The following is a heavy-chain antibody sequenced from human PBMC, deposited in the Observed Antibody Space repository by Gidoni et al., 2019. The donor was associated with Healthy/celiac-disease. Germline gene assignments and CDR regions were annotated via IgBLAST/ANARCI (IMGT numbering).Heavy chain of an antibody. CDR2: IDWDDDK. J-gene: IGHJ6*02. V-gene: IGHV2-70*01. CDR3: ARILRIAAAEPDSKYYYYYYGMDV. Sequence: QVTLRESGPALVKPTQTLTLTCTFSGFPLSTSGMCVSWLRQPPGKALEWLALIDWDDDKYYSTSLKTRLTISKDTSKNQVVLTMTNMDPVDTATYYCARILRIAAAEPDSKYYYYYYGMDVWGQGTTVTVSS. CDR1: GFPLSTSGMC. D-gene: IGHD6-13*01.